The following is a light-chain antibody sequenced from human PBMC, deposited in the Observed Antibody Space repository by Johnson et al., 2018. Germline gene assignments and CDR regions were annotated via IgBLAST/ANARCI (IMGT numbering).Light chain of an antibody. J-gene: IGLJ1*01. CDR2: ENN. V-gene: IGLV1-51*02. CDR3: GTWDSILIAGNF. Sequence: QSVLTQPPSVSAAPGQKVTISCSGSSSNIGNNYVSWYQQLPGTAPKLLIYENNKRPSGIPDRFSGSKSGTSATLCITGLQTGDEADYYCGTWDSILIAGNFFVTWPKVTVL. CDR1: SSNIGNNY.